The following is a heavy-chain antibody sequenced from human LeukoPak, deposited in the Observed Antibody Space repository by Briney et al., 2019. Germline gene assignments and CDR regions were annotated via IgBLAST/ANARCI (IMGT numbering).Heavy chain of an antibody. Sequence: ASVKVSCKASGYTFTNYYMHWVRRAPGQGLEWMGWISAYNGNTNYAQKLQGRVTMTTDTSTSTAYMELRSLRSDDTAVYYCARAPHDSGYDYWGQGTLVTVSS. CDR2: ISAYNGNT. CDR1: GYTFTNYY. V-gene: IGHV1-18*04. J-gene: IGHJ4*02. D-gene: IGHD5-12*01. CDR3: ARAPHDSGYDY.